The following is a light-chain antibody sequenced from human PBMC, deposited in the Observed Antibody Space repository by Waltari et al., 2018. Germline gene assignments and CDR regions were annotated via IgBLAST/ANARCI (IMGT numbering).Light chain of an antibody. J-gene: IGKJ1*01. Sequence: DIVMTQSPDPLAVSLGERDTINCKSSQSVLYSSNNRNYLTWYQQKPGQPPKLLIYWASTRESGVPDRFSGSGSGTDFTLTISILQAEDVAVYYCQQYYSTPTFGQGTKVEIK. V-gene: IGKV4-1*01. CDR2: WAS. CDR3: QQYYSTPT. CDR1: QSVLYSSNNRNY.